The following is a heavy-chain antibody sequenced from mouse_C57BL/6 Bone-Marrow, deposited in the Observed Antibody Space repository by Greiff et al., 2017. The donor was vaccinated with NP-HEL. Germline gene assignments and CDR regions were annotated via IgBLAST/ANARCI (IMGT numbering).Heavy chain of an antibody. Sequence: VHLVESGAELVKPGASVKMSCKASGYTFTSYWIIWVKQRPGQGLEWIGDIYPGSGSINYNEKFKSKATLTVDKSSSTAYMQLSSLSSEDSAVFYGARNYYGSRKYFDYWGQGTTLTVSS. CDR2: IYPGSGSI. D-gene: IGHD1-1*01. CDR1: GYTFTSYW. V-gene: IGHV1-55*01. CDR3: ARNYYGSRKYFDY. J-gene: IGHJ2*01.